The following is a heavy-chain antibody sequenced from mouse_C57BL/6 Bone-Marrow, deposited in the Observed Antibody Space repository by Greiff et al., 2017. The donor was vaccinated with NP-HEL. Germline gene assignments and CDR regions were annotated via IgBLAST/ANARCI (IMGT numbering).Heavy chain of an antibody. CDR1: GYTFTDYN. CDR3: ARRGVTTVVARYWYFDV. CDR2: INPNNGGT. V-gene: IGHV1-18*01. D-gene: IGHD1-1*01. Sequence: EVQLQQSGPELVKPGASVKIPCKASGYTFTDYNMDWVKQSHGQSLEWIGDINPNNGGTIYNQKFKGKATLTVDKSSSTAYMELRSLTSEDTAVYYCARRGVTTVVARYWYFDVWGTGTTVTVSS. J-gene: IGHJ1*03.